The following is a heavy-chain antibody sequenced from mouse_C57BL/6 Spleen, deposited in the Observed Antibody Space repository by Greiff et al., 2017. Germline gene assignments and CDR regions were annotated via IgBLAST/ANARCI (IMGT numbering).Heavy chain of an antibody. CDR2: IYPGDGDT. Sequence: QVQLQQSGPELVKPGASVKISCKASGYAFSSSWLNWVKQRPGKGLEWIGRIYPGDGDTNYKGKFKGKATLTADKSSSTAYMQLSSLTSDDSAVSFCARDSSVCLDYWGQVTTLTVSS. J-gene: IGHJ2*01. D-gene: IGHD3-2*02. CDR1: GYAFSSSW. CDR3: ARDSSVCLDY. V-gene: IGHV1-82*01.